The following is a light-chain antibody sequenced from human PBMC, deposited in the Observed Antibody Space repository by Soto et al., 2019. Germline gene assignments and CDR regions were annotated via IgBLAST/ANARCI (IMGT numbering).Light chain of an antibody. CDR2: AAS. CDR1: QSISTY. CDR3: QQSFSTPPWT. J-gene: IGKJ1*01. V-gene: IGKV1-39*01. Sequence: DIQMTQSPSSLSASVGDRVTITCRASQSISTYLNWYQQKPGKAPNLLIYAASSLQSGVPSRFSGSGSGTDFALTISSLQPEDFATYYCQQSFSTPPWTFGQGTKVEI.